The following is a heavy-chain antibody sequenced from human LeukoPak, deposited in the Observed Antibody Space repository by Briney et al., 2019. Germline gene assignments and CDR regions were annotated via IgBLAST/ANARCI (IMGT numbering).Heavy chain of an antibody. V-gene: IGHV1-2*04. J-gene: IGHJ6*02. D-gene: IGHD6-13*01. CDR2: INPNSGGT. CDR3: ARACPGTYGMDV. Sequence: ASVKVSCKASGYTFTCYYMHWVRQAPGQGLEWMGWINPNSGGTNYAQKFQGWVTMTRDTSISTAYMELSRLRSDDTAVYYCARACPGTYGMDVWGQGTTVTVSS. CDR1: GYTFTCYY.